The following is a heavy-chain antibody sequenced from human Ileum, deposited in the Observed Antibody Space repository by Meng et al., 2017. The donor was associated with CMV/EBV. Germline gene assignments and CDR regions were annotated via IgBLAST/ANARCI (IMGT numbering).Heavy chain of an antibody. CDR3: ARGPGGFGDFNFDY. V-gene: IGHV4-4*07. CDR2: IYNRGST. J-gene: IGHJ4*02. Sequence: QRPLHGRGPVLVKPSGTLSLTSTVSGAPITSVSCNWIRQPAGKALYGIGRIYNRGSTNYNPSLKSRVTLSVDTSKNQFSMRLTSVTAADTAVYYCARGPGGFGDFNFDYWGQGTLVTVSS. CDR1: GAPITSVS. D-gene: IGHD3-16*01.